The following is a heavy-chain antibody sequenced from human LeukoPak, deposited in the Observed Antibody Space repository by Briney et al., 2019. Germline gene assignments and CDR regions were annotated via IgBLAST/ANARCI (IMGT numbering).Heavy chain of an antibody. CDR2: ITTDTGNP. V-gene: IGHV7-4-1*02. CDR3: ARDGARLDI. Sequence: ASVKVSCKASGYTFTNYAINWVRQSTGQGLEWMGWITTDTGNPTSAQGFTGRFVFSLDTSVTTAYLQITSLKAEDTAVYYCARDGARLDIWGQGTMVSVSS. D-gene: IGHD4/OR15-4a*01. CDR1: GYTFTNYA. J-gene: IGHJ3*02.